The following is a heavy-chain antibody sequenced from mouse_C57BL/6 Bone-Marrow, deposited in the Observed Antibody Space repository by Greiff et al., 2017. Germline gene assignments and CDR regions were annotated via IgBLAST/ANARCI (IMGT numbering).Heavy chain of an antibody. D-gene: IGHD1-1*01. J-gene: IGHJ1*03. Sequence: LVESGAELVRPGTSVKVSCKASGYAFTNYLIEWVKQRPGQGLEWIGVINPGSGGTNYNEKFKGKATLTADKSSSTAYMQLSSLTSEDSAVYFCARSDGSSWHWYFDVWGTGTTVTVSS. CDR3: ARSDGSSWHWYFDV. V-gene: IGHV1-54*01. CDR1: GYAFTNYL. CDR2: INPGSGGT.